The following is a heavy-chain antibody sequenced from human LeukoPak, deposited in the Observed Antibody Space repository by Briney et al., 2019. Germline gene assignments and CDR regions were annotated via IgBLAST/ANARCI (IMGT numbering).Heavy chain of an antibody. CDR1: GGSISGYC. Sequence: SSETLSLTCTVSGGSISGYCWNWIRQSPGKGLEWIGYVHYNGDTIYNPSLRSRVTISADTSKNQFSLNLRSVTAADTALYYCVRSRQMATLDSWGHGTLIIVSS. CDR2: VHYNGDT. D-gene: IGHD5-24*01. J-gene: IGHJ5*01. CDR3: VRSRQMATLDS. V-gene: IGHV4-59*08.